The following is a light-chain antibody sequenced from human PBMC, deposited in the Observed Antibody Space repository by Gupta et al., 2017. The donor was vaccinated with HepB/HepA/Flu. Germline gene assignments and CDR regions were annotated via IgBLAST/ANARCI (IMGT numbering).Light chain of an antibody. V-gene: IGKV1-39*01. CDR2: SAS. CDR3: QQIHSPRT. CDR1: QTIDNY. Sequence: DIQLTQSPSFLSASVGDTVTITCRASQTIDNYLNWYQQKPGKAPKLLMFSASILQSGVPSRFRGSGSGKDFTLTSNRRELEDGAKYCWQQIHSPRTFGQGTMVEIK. J-gene: IGKJ1*01.